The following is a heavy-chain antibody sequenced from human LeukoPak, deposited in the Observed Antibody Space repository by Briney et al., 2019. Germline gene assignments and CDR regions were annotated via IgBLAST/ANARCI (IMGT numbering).Heavy chain of an antibody. Sequence: SVKVSFKASGFTFTSSAMQWVRQARGHRLEWIGWIVVGSGNTNYAQKSQERVTITRDMSTSRAYRELSSLTSEDTAVYYCAAVQVGANYYFYYWGQGTLVTVSS. CDR3: AAVQVGANYYFYY. J-gene: IGHJ4*02. V-gene: IGHV1-58*02. D-gene: IGHD1-26*01. CDR2: IVVGSGNT. CDR1: GFTFTSSA.